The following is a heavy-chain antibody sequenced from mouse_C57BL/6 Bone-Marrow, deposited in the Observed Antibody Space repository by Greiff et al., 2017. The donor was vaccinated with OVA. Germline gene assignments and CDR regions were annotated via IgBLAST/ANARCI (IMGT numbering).Heavy chain of an antibody. J-gene: IGHJ2*01. CDR2: ISSGGSYT. V-gene: IGHV5-6*01. CDR1: GFTFSSYG. CDR3: ARHEY. Sequence: EVNVVESGGDLVKPGGSLKLSCAASGFTFSSYGMSWVRQTPDQRLEWVATISSGGSYTYYPDSVKGRCTISRDKAKNTLYLQMSSLKSEDTAMYYCARHEYWGQGTTLTVSS.